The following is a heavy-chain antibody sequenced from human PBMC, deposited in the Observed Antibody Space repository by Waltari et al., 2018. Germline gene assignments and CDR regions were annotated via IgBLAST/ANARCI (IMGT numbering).Heavy chain of an antibody. D-gene: IGHD3-3*02. CDR2: IKRQTDGGTA. CDR1: CFPFTQAW. Sequence: EVQLVESGGHLVKPGGSLSISCVASCFPFTQAWMNWVRQVPGKGLEWVGRIKRQTDGGTADYGAPVKGKFTISRDDSKNTLFLQINSLTTEDTGVYYCTTDRYIRGDFWGQGTRVTVSS. V-gene: IGHV3-15*07. J-gene: IGHJ4*02. CDR3: TTDRYIRGDF.